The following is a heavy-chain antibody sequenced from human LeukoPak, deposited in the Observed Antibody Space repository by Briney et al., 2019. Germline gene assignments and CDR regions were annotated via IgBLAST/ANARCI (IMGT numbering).Heavy chain of an antibody. CDR1: GFAFTNYE. J-gene: IGHJ6*02. V-gene: IGHV1-8*02. CDR3: ARGQDTCTSTTCPYGMGV. CDR2: MNPNNGDA. Sequence: ASVKVSCKASGFAFTNYEINRVRQATGQGLGWMGWMNPNNGDAGYAQNFQGRVTMTRDTSINTAYMDLSSLTSEDTAVYYCARGQDTCTSTTCPYGMGVWGQGTTVTVSS. D-gene: IGHD2-2*01.